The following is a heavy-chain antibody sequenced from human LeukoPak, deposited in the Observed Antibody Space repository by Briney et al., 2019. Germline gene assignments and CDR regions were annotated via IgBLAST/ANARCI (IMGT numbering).Heavy chain of an antibody. CDR3: ARAPYFDYFDY. J-gene: IGHJ4*02. D-gene: IGHD2/OR15-2a*01. V-gene: IGHV1-46*01. Sequence: ASVKVSCKASGYTFTSYYMHWVRQAPGQGLEWMGIINPSGGSTSYAQKFQGRVTLTRDTSTSTVYMELRSLRSDDTAVYYCARAPYFDYFDYWGQGTLVTVSS. CDR2: INPSGGST. CDR1: GYTFTSYY.